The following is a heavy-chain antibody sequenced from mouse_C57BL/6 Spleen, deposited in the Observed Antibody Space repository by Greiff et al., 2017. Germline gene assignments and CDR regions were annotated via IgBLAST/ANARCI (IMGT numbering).Heavy chain of an antibody. Sequence: DVKLVESGGGLVKPGGSLKLSCAASGFTFSDYGMHWVRQAPEKGLEWVAYISSGSSTIYYADTVKGRFTISRDNAKNTLFLQMTSLRSEDTAMYYCARSSYYGSSYGYYAMDYWGQGTSVTVSS. J-gene: IGHJ4*01. V-gene: IGHV5-17*01. D-gene: IGHD1-1*01. CDR3: ARSSYYGSSYGYYAMDY. CDR1: GFTFSDYG. CDR2: ISSGSSTI.